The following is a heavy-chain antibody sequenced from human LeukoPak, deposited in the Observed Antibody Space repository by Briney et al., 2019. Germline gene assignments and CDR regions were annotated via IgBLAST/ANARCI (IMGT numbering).Heavy chain of an antibody. V-gene: IGHV1-2*02. Sequence: ASVEVSCKASGYTFTGYYIHWVRQAPGQGLEWMGWINPNSGGTKYAQKFQGRVTMTRETSISTAYMELRRLTADDTAVYNCARGRGPYYCVMDVWGQGTTVTVSS. J-gene: IGHJ6*02. CDR2: INPNSGGT. D-gene: IGHD3-10*01. CDR3: ARGRGPYYCVMDV. CDR1: GYTFTGYY.